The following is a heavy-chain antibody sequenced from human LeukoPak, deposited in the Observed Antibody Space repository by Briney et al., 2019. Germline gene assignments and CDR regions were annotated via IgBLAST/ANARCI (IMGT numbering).Heavy chain of an antibody. CDR2: IWYDGSNK. Sequence: PGGSLRLSCAASGFTFSSYGMHWVRQAPGKGLEWVAVIWYDGSNKYYADSVKGRFTISRDNSKNTLYLQMNSLRAEDTAVYYCATNRAQNDFWSGYSDYYYYMDVWGKGTTVTVSS. D-gene: IGHD3-3*01. V-gene: IGHV3-33*01. J-gene: IGHJ6*03. CDR1: GFTFSSYG. CDR3: ATNRAQNDFWSGYSDYYYYMDV.